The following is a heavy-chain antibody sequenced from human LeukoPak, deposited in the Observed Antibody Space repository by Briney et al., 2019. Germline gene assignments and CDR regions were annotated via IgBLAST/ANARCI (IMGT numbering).Heavy chain of an antibody. V-gene: IGHV4-34*01. CDR3: ARDDDYSNLIDY. Sequence: PSETLSLTCAVYGGSFSGYYWSWIRQPPGKGLEWIGEINHSGSTNYNPSLKSRVTISVDTSKNQSSLKLSSVTAADTAVYYCARDDDYSNLIDYWGQGTLVTVSS. CDR2: INHSGST. CDR1: GGSFSGYY. D-gene: IGHD4-11*01. J-gene: IGHJ4*02.